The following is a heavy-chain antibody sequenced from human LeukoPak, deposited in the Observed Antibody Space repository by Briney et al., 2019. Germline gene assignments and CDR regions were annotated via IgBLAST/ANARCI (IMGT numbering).Heavy chain of an antibody. Sequence: PSETLSLTCTVSGGSISSSGYYWGWIRQPPGKGLEWIGSMYYSGSTYYNPSLKSRVTISVDTSKNHFSLKLNSVTAADTAVYYCARDLGGQGLLTLTPYYFDYWGQGTLVTVSS. V-gene: IGHV4-39*07. CDR3: ARDLGGQGLLTLTPYYFDY. CDR1: GGSISSSGYY. CDR2: MYYSGST. J-gene: IGHJ4*02. D-gene: IGHD3/OR15-3a*01.